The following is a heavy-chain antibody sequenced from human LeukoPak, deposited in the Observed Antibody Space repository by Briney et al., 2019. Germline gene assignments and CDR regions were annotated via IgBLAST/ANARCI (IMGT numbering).Heavy chain of an antibody. CDR3: ARDPAEATQTYYYDSSGYYYFDY. J-gene: IGHJ4*02. CDR1: GFTFSSYW. D-gene: IGHD3-22*01. V-gene: IGHV3-7*01. Sequence: GGSLRLSCAASGFTFSSYWMSWVRQAPGKGLEWVADIKQDGSEKYYVDSVKGRFTISRDNAKNSLYLQMNSLRAEDTAVYYCARDPAEATQTYYYDSSGYYYFDYWGQGTLVTVSS. CDR2: IKQDGSEK.